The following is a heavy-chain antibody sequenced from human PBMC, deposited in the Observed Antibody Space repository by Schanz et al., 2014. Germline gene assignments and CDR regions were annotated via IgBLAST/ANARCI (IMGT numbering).Heavy chain of an antibody. D-gene: IGHD3-10*01. Sequence: QVRLVESGGGVVQPGKSLTLSFSCSFFNFQPPAMHWLRQAPGKAPEWVAVSYDGPKKFSSVSLRGRFTVSRDNSVNIMYLHISSLTIDDTAMYYCARWGRGLQSQYYLDSWGLGTLVTVSS. CDR1: FFNFQPPA. J-gene: IGHJ4*02. V-gene: IGHV3-30*04. CDR2: SYDGPKK. CDR3: ARWGRGLQSQYYLDS.